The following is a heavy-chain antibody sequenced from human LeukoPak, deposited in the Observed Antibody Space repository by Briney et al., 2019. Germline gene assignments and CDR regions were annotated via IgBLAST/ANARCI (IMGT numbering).Heavy chain of an antibody. CDR1: GGSISSSNW. Sequence: SGTLSLTCAVSGGSISSSNWWSWVRQPPGKGLEWIGEIYHSGSTNYNPSLESRVTISVDKSKNQFSLSLSSVTAADTAVYYCARGGGYDSFDYWGQGTLVTVSS. V-gene: IGHV4-4*02. J-gene: IGHJ4*02. CDR2: IYHSGST. CDR3: ARGGGYDSFDY. D-gene: IGHD5-12*01.